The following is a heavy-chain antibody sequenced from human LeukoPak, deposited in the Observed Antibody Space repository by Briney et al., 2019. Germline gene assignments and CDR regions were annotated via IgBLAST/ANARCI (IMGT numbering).Heavy chain of an antibody. J-gene: IGHJ4*02. CDR3: ARDGGLVGATTPLDY. V-gene: IGHV3-21*01. CDR2: ISSSSSYI. CDR1: GFTFSSYS. D-gene: IGHD1-26*01. Sequence: PGGSLRLSCAASGFTFSSYSMNWVRHAPGKGLEWVSSISSSSSYIYYADSVKGRFTISRDNAKNSLYLQMNSLRAEDTAVYYCARDGGLVGATTPLDYWGQGTLVTVSS.